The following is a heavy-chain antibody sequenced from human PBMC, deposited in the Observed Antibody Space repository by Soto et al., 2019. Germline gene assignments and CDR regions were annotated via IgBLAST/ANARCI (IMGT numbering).Heavy chain of an antibody. V-gene: IGHV3-23*01. CDR3: AKLPIHDDYYYMDV. J-gene: IGHJ6*03. CDR1: GFTFSSYA. CDR2: ISGSGGST. D-gene: IGHD1-1*01. Sequence: GGSLRLSCAASGFTFSSYAMSWVRQAPGKGLEWVSAISGSGGSTYYADSVKGRFTISRDNSKNTLYLQMNSLRAEDTAVYYCAKLPIHDDYYYMDVWGKGTTVTVSS.